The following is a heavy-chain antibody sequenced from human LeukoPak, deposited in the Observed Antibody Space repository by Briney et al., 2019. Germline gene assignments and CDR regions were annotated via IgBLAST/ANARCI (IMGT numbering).Heavy chain of an antibody. Sequence: GESLKISCKGSGYSFTNYWSGWVRQIPGKGLEWMGIIYPGDSDTRYRTSLQGQVTISADKSISTAYLQWSSLKASDTAMYYCARLYCSAGSCYHPQFDYWGQGTLVTVSS. CDR1: GYSFTNYW. CDR2: IYPGDSDT. D-gene: IGHD2-15*01. CDR3: ARLYCSAGSCYHPQFDY. V-gene: IGHV5-51*01. J-gene: IGHJ4*02.